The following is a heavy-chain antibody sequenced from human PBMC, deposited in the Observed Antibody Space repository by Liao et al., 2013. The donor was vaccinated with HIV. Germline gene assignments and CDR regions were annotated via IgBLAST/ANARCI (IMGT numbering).Heavy chain of an antibody. D-gene: IGHD6-19*01. CDR3: AREPHGAVTLYAFDI. CDR1: GGSISDYY. V-gene: IGHV4-59*01. Sequence: QVQLQESGPGLVKPSETLSLTCTVSGGSISDYYWSWIRQPPGKGLEWIGYIFYSGSTNYNPSLKSRVTISVDTSKNQFSLKLSSVTAADTAVYYCAREPHGAVTLYAFDIWGQGTVLTVSA. CDR2: IFYSGST. J-gene: IGHJ3*02.